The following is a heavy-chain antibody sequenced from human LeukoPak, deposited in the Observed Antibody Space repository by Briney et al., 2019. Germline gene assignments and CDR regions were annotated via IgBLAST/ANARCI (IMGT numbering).Heavy chain of an antibody. V-gene: IGHV1-46*01. CDR2: ISPSGGST. CDR1: GYTFTSNY. J-gene: IGHJ4*02. D-gene: IGHD2-15*01. CDR3: ASLSGGSFDFDY. Sequence: ASVKVSCKAFGYTFTSNYMHWVRQAPGQGPEWMGVISPSGGSTTYAQKFQGRVTLTRDMSTSTDYLELSSLRSEDTAVYYCASLSGGSFDFDYWGQGTLVTVSS.